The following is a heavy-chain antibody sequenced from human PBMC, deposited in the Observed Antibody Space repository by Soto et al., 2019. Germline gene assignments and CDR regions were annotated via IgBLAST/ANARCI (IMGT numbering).Heavy chain of an antibody. CDR2: IYPGDSDT. CDR1: GYSFTSYW. J-gene: IGHJ5*02. CDR3: ARGYCTTTICDPWFDP. D-gene: IGHD2-8*01. Sequence: GESLKISCTGVGYSFTSYWIAWVRQTPGKGLEWMGIIYPGDSDTRYSPSFEGQVTISADKSITTAYSQWSSLKASDTAMYYCARGYCTTTICDPWFDPWGQGTLVTVSS. V-gene: IGHV5-51*01.